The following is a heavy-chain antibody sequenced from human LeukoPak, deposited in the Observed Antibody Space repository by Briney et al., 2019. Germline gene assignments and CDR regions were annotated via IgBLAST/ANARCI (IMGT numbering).Heavy chain of an antibody. CDR2: ISYDGSRK. D-gene: IGHD3-22*01. J-gene: IGHJ4*02. CDR3: AKPYYYDRSGSGVNHFDY. V-gene: IGHV3-30*18. CDR1: GFTFSSYG. Sequence: PGRSLRLSCAASGFTFSSYGIHWVRQAPGKGLEWVAVISYDGSRKYYADSVKGRFTISRDNSKNTLYLQMNSLRAEDMAVYYCAKPYYYDRSGSGVNHFDYWGQGTLVTVSS.